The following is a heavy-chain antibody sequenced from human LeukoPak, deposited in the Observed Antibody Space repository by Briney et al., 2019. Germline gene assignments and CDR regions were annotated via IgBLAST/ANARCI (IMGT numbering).Heavy chain of an antibody. D-gene: IGHD3-9*01. J-gene: IGHJ4*02. CDR2: ISWNSGSI. CDR1: GFTFDDYA. Sequence: GRSLRLSCAASGFTFDDYAMHWVRQAPGKGLEWVSGISWNSGSIGYADSVKGRFTISRDNAKNSLYLQMNSLRAEDTALYYCAKDAYYDILTGYYDYWGQGTLVIVSS. CDR3: AKDAYYDILTGYYDY. V-gene: IGHV3-9*01.